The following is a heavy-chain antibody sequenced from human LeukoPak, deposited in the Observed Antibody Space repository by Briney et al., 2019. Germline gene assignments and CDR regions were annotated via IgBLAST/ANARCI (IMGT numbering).Heavy chain of an antibody. J-gene: IGHJ5*02. V-gene: IGHV3-23*01. CDR1: GFTFSSYA. D-gene: IGHD6-13*01. CDR3: AKDLGIAAAADGWFDP. CDR2: ISGSGGST. Sequence: GGSLRLSCAASGFTFSSYAMSWVRQAPGKGLEWVSAISGSGGSTYYADSVKGRFTISRDNSKNTLYLQMNSLRAEDTAVYYCAKDLGIAAAADGWFDPWGQGTLVTVSS.